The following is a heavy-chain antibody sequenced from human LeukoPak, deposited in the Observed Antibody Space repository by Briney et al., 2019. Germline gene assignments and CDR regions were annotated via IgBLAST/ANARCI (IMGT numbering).Heavy chain of an antibody. D-gene: IGHD6-13*01. CDR1: GGSISSYY. CDR2: INHSGST. CDR3: ARGRYSSSWYPIFDY. J-gene: IGHJ4*02. V-gene: IGHV4-34*01. Sequence: SETLSLTCTVSGGSISSYYWSWIRQPPGKGLEWIGEINHSGSTNYNPSLKSRVTISVDTSKNQFSLKLSSVTAADTAVYCCARGRYSSSWYPIFDYWGQGTLVTVSS.